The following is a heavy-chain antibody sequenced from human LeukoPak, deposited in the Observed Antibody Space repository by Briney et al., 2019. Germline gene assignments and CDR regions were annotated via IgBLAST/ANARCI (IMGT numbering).Heavy chain of an antibody. CDR2: INPSGDST. D-gene: IGHD1-14*01. Sequence: ASVKVSCKASGYTFTSYYMHWVRQGPGQGLEWMGIINPSGDSTSYAQKFQGRVTMTRDMSTSTVYMELSSLRCEDTAVYYCASDNLKGVYWGQGTLVTVSS. CDR3: ASDNLKGVY. J-gene: IGHJ4*02. V-gene: IGHV1-46*01. CDR1: GYTFTSYY.